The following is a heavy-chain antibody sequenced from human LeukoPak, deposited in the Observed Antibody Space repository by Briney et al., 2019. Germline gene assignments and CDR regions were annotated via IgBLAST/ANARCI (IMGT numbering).Heavy chain of an antibody. V-gene: IGHV1-24*01. J-gene: IGHJ6*03. CDR2: FDPEDGET. D-gene: IGHD6-13*01. Sequence: ASVKVSCKVSGYTLTELSMHWVRQAPGKGLEWMGGFDPEDGETIYAQKFQGRVTMTRNTSISTAYMELSSLRSEDTAVYYCARVAYSSSWYYYYYMGVWGKGTTVTISS. CDR3: ARVAYSSSWYYYYYMGV. CDR1: GYTLTELS.